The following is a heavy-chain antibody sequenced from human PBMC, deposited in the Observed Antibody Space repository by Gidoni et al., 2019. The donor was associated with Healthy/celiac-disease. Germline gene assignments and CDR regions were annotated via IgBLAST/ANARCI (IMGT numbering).Heavy chain of an antibody. CDR2: NPNSGNT. D-gene: IGHD5-12*01. V-gene: IGHV1-8*01. J-gene: IGHJ4*02. CDR3: ARTRGGDGYNIDY. Sequence: NPNSGNTGYAQKFQGRVTMTRNTSISTAYMELSSLRSEDTAVYYCARTRGGDGYNIDYWGQGTLVTVSS.